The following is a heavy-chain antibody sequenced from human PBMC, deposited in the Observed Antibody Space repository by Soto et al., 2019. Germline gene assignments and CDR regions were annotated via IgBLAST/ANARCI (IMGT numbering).Heavy chain of an antibody. V-gene: IGHV1-2*02. CDR2: INPNSGGT. CDR1: GCTSTGYY. D-gene: IGHD3-16*01. Sequence: XAVKVCSKASGCTSTGYYRHWVRQAPGQGLEWMGWINPNSGGTNYAQKFQGRVTMTRDTSISTAYMELSRLRSDDTAVYYCARGRRGYGMDVWGQGITVTVSS. J-gene: IGHJ6*02. CDR3: ARGRRGYGMDV.